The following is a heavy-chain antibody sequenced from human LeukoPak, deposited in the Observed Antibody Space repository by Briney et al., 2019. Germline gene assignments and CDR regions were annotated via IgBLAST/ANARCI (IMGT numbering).Heavy chain of an antibody. CDR1: GVSISSSYSY. V-gene: IGHV4-39*01. CDR2: IYYTGNT. D-gene: IGHD3-10*01. J-gene: IGHJ4*02. Sequence: PSETLSLTCTVSGVSISSSYSYWGWIRQPPGMGLEWIGSIYYTGNTYYNASLKSQVSISIDTSKNQFSLKLTSVTAADTAVYYCARLLARRGYYGSGSYFGGDYWGQGTLVTVSS. CDR3: ARLLARRGYYGSGSYFGGDY.